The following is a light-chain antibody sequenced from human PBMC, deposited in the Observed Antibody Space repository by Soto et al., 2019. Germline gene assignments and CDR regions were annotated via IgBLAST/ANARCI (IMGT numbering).Light chain of an antibody. Sequence: QPVLTQPPSASGTPGQTVTISCSGSRSNVGRNAVSWYQQVPGMAPKLLVFATNKRPSGVPDRFSGSASGASASLAISGRQSEDEADCYCAAWDDTLNGPLFGGGTKVTVL. CDR3: AAWDDTLNGPL. CDR1: RSNVGRNA. CDR2: ATN. J-gene: IGLJ2*01. V-gene: IGLV1-44*01.